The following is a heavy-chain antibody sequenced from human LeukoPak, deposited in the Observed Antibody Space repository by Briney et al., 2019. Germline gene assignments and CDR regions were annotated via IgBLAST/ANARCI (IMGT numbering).Heavy chain of an antibody. V-gene: IGHV4-61*02. CDR1: GGSISSGSYY. Sequence: SETLSLTFTVPGGSISSGSYYWSWIRQPAGKGLEWIGRIYTSGSTNYNPSLKSRVTISVDRSKTQFSLKLSSVTAADTAVYYCAREVHGDIDYWGQGTVVTVSS. CDR3: AREVHGDIDY. CDR2: IYTSGST. J-gene: IGHJ4*02. D-gene: IGHD4-17*01.